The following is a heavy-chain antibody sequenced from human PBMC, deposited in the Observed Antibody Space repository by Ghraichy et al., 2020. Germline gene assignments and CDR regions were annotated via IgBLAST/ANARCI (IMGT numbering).Heavy chain of an antibody. V-gene: IGHV3-30*03. CDR2: ISSDGRNV. D-gene: IGHD1-26*01. CDR3: ARDPRELHMDV. Sequence: GGSLRLSCAASGYPFSEYDIHWVRQAPGKGLEWVAFISSDGRNVYYIDSVKGRFTLSRDNSRKTLYLQMNSLRAEDTAIYYCARDPRELHMDVWGQGTTVNVSS. J-gene: IGHJ6*02. CDR1: GYPFSEYD.